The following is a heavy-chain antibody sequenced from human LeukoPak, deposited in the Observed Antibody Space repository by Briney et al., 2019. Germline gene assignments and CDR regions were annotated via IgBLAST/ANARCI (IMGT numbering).Heavy chain of an antibody. CDR1: GGSISSGSYY. V-gene: IGHV4-61*01. Sequence: SETLSLTCTVSGGSISSGSYYWSWIRQPPGKGLEWIGYIYYSGSTNYNPSLKSRVTISVDTSKNQFSLKLSSVTAADTAVYYCARRGGGDYWGQGTLVTVSS. CDR2: IYYSGST. J-gene: IGHJ4*02. D-gene: IGHD2-15*01. CDR3: ARRGGGDY.